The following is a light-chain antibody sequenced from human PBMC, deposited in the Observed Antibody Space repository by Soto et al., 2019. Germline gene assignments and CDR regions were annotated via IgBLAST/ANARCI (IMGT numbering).Light chain of an antibody. Sequence: DIQMTQSPSSLPASLGDRVTVSCRANQTINYYLNWYQQKPAEAPKLLIYRASTLHGGVPSRFSGSGSGTDFTLNIRAQQPEDFATYFCQQSERAPFTFGPGTKLEIK. V-gene: IGKV1-39*01. CDR3: QQSERAPFT. CDR1: QTINYY. J-gene: IGKJ3*01. CDR2: RAS.